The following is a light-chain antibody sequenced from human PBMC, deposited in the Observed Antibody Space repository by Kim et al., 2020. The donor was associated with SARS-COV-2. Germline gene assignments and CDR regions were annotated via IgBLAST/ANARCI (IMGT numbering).Light chain of an antibody. J-gene: IGKJ5*01. CDR1: QSVSRY. V-gene: IGKV3-11*01. Sequence: PGERATLSCRASQSVSRYLAWYQQKPGQAPRLLIYDASSRATGIPARFSGSGSGTDFTLTISSLEPEDFAVYYCQQRSNWPRSITFGQGTRLEIK. CDR2: DAS. CDR3: QQRSNWPRSIT.